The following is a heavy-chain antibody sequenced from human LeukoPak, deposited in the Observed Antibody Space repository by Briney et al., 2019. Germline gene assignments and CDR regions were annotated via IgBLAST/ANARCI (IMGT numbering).Heavy chain of an antibody. CDR2: IYYSGST. V-gene: IGHV4-59*01. Sequence: PSETLSLTCTVSGGSISSYYWSSIRQPPGKGLEWIGYIYYSGSTNYNPSLKSRVTISVDTSKNQFSLKLSSVTAADTAVYYWARAAYYDFWSGYSLAYWGQGTLVTVSS. CDR3: ARAAYYDFWSGYSLAY. CDR1: GGSISSYY. J-gene: IGHJ4*02. D-gene: IGHD3-3*01.